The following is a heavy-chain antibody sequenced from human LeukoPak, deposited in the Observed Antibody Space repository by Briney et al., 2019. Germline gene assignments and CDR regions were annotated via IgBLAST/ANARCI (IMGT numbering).Heavy chain of an antibody. V-gene: IGHV3-23*01. CDR1: GFIFTDYS. Sequence: PGGSLRLSCAASGFIFTDYSMNWVRQAPGKGLEWVSVISSSGGATYYADSVKGRFTISRDNSKNTLYLQMNSLRAEDTAIYYCARAAMVRGVDYFDYWGQGTLVTVSS. CDR3: ARAAMVRGVDYFDY. D-gene: IGHD3-10*01. CDR2: ISSSGGAT. J-gene: IGHJ4*02.